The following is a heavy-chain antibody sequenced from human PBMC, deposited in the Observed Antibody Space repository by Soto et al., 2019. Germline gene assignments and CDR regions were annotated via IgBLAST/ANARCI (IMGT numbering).Heavy chain of an antibody. CDR3: ARDRVARIWGDAFDM. Sequence: QVQLVQSGTEVKKPGASVKVSCKTSGYTFTNHGINWVRQAPGQGLEWMGWINPYNANTNYAQKLQGRVTMTTDTSTTTANMDLRSLTSDDTAVDYCARDRVARIWGDAFDMWGQATVVTVSS. CDR2: INPYNANT. D-gene: IGHD3-16*01. J-gene: IGHJ3*02. CDR1: GYTFTNHG. V-gene: IGHV1-18*04.